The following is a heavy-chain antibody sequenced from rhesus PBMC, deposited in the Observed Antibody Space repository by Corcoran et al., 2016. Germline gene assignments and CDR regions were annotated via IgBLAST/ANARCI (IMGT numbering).Heavy chain of an antibody. CDR2: IYGNSATT. CDR1: GGPISSNY. CDR3: ARVKYNSLDI. D-gene: IGHD3-34*01. V-gene: IGHV4-160*01. Sequence: QVQLQESGPGLVRPSETLSLTCSVSGGPISSNYWGWIRQSPGKGLGWVGNIYGNSATTYYDPSLKSRITISKDTSKNQFFLKLTSVTAADTAVYFCARVKYNSLDIWGRGVLVTVSS. J-gene: IGHJ5-2*02.